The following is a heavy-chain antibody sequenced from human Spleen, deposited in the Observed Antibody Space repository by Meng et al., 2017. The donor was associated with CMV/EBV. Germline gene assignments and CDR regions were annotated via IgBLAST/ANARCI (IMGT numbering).Heavy chain of an antibody. D-gene: IGHD6-13*01. CDR2: IFHSGSA. CDR1: GYSITSGYC. V-gene: IGHV4-38-2*02. Sequence: LRLSCTVSGYSITSGYCWGWIRQPPGKGLQWIGSIFHSGSAYYNPSLKSRVTISLDTSKNQFSLRLSSVTAADTAVYFCARLTHRTSWPNWFDPWGQGTLVTVSS. CDR3: ARLTHRTSWPNWFDP. J-gene: IGHJ5*02.